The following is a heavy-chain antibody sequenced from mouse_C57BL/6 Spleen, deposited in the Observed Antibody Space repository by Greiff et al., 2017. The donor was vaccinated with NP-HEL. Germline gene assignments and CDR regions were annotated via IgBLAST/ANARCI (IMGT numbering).Heavy chain of an antibody. V-gene: IGHV1-76*01. CDR3: ARSLANWDYFDY. CDR1: GYTFTDYY. Sequence: QVQLQQSGAELVRPGASVKLSCKASGYTFTDYYINWVKQRPGQGLEWIARIYPGSGNTYYNEKFKGKATLTAEKSSSTAYMQLSSLTSEDSAVYFCARSLANWDYFDYWGQGTTLTVSS. D-gene: IGHD4-1*01. CDR2: IYPGSGNT. J-gene: IGHJ2*01.